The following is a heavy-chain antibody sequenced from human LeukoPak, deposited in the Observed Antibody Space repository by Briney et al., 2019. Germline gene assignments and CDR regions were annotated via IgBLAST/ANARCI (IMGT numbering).Heavy chain of an antibody. CDR2: IYSGVTM. V-gene: IGHV3-53*01. CDR3: ARLYNYGFSY. Sequence: PGGSLRLSCAASGLTVSNSHMSWVRQAPGKGLEWVSVIYSGVTMYYADSVKGRFTISRDNSKNTQHLQMNSLRAEDTAVYYCARLYNYGFSYWGQGTLVTVSS. CDR1: GLTVSNSH. D-gene: IGHD5-18*01. J-gene: IGHJ4*02.